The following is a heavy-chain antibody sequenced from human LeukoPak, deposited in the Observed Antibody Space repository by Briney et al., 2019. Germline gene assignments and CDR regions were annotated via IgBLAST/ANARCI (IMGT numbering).Heavy chain of an antibody. CDR2: INQSGST. V-gene: IGHV4-34*01. Sequence: SETLSLTCGVYGGSLSGYYWSWIRQPPGKGLEWIGEINQSGSTNYNPSLKSRVTISVDTSKNQFSLKLSSVTAADTAVYYCARPGVGSGRYGAFDIWGQGTMVTVSS. J-gene: IGHJ3*02. CDR1: GGSLSGYY. D-gene: IGHD5-18*01. CDR3: ARPGVGSGRYGAFDI.